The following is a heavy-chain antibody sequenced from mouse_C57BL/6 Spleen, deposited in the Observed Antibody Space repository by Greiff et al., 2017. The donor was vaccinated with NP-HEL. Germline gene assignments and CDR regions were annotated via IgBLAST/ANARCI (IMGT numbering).Heavy chain of an antibody. CDR1: GYTFTSYW. J-gene: IGHJ4*01. V-gene: IGHV1-50*01. D-gene: IGHD1-1*01. CDR3: ARQGYYYGSSYVAMDY. Sequence: QVQLQQPGAELVKPGASVKLSCKASGYTFTSYWMQWVKQRPGQGLEWIGEIDPSDSYTNYNQKFKGKATLTVDTSSSTAYMQLSSLTSEDSAVYYCARQGYYYGSSYVAMDYWGQGTSVTVSS. CDR2: IDPSDSYT.